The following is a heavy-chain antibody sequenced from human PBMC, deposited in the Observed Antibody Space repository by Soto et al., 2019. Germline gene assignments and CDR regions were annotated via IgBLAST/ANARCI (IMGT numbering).Heavy chain of an antibody. V-gene: IGHV3-21*01. CDR2: ISTRGEV. D-gene: IGHD2-21*02. J-gene: IGHJ6*02. CDR1: GFSFSTYS. Sequence: AGGSLRLSCVASGFSFSTYSMNWVRQAPGKGLEWVSSISTRGEVYYADSVKGRFTISRDNSKNSVSLQMNSLRGDDTAVYYCAREETAWPLAYGLDVWGQGTTVTVS. CDR3: AREETAWPLAYGLDV.